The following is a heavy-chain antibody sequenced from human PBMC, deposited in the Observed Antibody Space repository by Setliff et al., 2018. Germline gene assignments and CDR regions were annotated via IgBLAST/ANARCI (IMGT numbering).Heavy chain of an antibody. Sequence: PSETLSLTCTVSGGSISSGSYYWSWIRQPAGKGLEWIGRIYTSGSTNYNPSLKSRVTISVDTSKNQFSLKLSSVTAADTAVYYCARGGDSGSYFLANHDAFDIWGQGTMVTVSS. D-gene: IGHD1-26*01. V-gene: IGHV4-61*02. CDR1: GGSISSGSYY. CDR3: ARGGDSGSYFLANHDAFDI. CDR2: IYTSGST. J-gene: IGHJ3*02.